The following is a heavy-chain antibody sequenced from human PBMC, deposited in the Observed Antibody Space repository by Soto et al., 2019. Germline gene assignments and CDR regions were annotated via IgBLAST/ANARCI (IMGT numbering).Heavy chain of an antibody. CDR2: ISGSGGST. J-gene: IGHJ4*02. CDR1: GFTFSSYA. Sequence: GGSLRLSCVASGFTFSSYAMSWVRQAPGKGLEWVSAISGSGGSTYYADSVKGRFTISRDNSKNTLYLQMNSLRAEDTAVYYCAKDPYGDYGYDYWGQGTLVTVSS. D-gene: IGHD4-17*01. CDR3: AKDPYGDYGYDY. V-gene: IGHV3-23*01.